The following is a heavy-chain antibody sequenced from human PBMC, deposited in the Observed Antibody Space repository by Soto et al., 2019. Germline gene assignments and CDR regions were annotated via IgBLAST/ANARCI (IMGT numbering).Heavy chain of an antibody. D-gene: IGHD3-10*01. CDR3: ARYLGDDVFDI. CDR2: ISSSSNYI. J-gene: IGHJ3*02. CDR1: GFTFSTYS. V-gene: IGHV3-21*01. Sequence: EVQLVESGGGLVKPGGSLRLSCAASGFTFSTYSMNWVRQAPGKGLEWVSSISSSSNYIYYEDSLRGRFTISRDNAENSLYLQMNSLRAEDTAVYYCARYLGDDVFDIWGQGTMVTVSS.